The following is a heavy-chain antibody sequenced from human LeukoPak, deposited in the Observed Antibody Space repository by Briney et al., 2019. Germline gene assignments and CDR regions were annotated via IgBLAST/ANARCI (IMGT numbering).Heavy chain of an antibody. Sequence: PSETLSLTCTVAGGSISTSTYNWGWIRQPPGKGLEWNGSVYYTGITYYHSSVESRITISVDTSKNRFSLELNSVTAADTGVYFCARQVRSPVVMFMDVWGKGTTVIVSS. CDR3: ARQVRSPVVMFMDV. J-gene: IGHJ6*03. V-gene: IGHV4-39*01. D-gene: IGHD3-22*01. CDR1: GGSISTSTYN. CDR2: VYYTGIT.